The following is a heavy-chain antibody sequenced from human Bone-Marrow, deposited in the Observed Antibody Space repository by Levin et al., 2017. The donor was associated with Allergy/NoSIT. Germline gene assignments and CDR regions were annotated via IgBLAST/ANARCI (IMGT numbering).Heavy chain of an antibody. CDR2: INTNTGNP. Sequence: GESLKISCKASGYTFTSYAMNWVRQAPGQGLEWMGWINTNTGNPTYAQGFTGRFVFSLDTSVSTAYLQISSLKAEDTAVYYCARDTENYDFWSGYYRYYFDYWGQGTLVTVSS. J-gene: IGHJ4*02. D-gene: IGHD3-3*01. V-gene: IGHV7-4-1*02. CDR1: GYTFTSYA. CDR3: ARDTENYDFWSGYYRYYFDY.